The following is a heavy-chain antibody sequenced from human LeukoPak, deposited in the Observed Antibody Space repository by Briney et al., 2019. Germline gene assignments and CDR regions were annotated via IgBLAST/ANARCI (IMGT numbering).Heavy chain of an antibody. Sequence: GASVKVSCKASGYTVTGYYMHWVRQAPGQGLEWMGRINPNSGGTNYAQKFQGRVTMTRDTSISTAYMELSRLRSDDTAVYYCARVSTMVRGVMTFDPWGQGTLVTVSS. CDR1: GYTVTGYY. CDR3: ARVSTMVRGVMTFDP. J-gene: IGHJ5*02. D-gene: IGHD3-10*01. CDR2: INPNSGGT. V-gene: IGHV1-2*06.